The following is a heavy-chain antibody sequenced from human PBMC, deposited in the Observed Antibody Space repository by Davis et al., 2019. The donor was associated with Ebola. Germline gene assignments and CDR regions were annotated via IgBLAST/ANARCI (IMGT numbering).Heavy chain of an antibody. CDR1: GGSISSSSYY. Sequence: MPSETLSLTCTVSGGSISSSSYYWGWIRQPPGKGLEWIGSIYYSGSTYYNPSLKSRVTISVDTSKNQFFLNVTSAAATETAVYYCARWRKRKTGIPGFDCWGQGTQVIVSS. V-gene: IGHV4-39*01. CDR3: ARWRKRKTGIPGFDC. D-gene: IGHD3-10*01. CDR2: IYYSGST. J-gene: IGHJ4*02.